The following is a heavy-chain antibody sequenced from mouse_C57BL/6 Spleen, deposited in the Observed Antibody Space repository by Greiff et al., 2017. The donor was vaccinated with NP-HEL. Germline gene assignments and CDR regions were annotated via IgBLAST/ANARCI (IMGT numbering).Heavy chain of an antibody. V-gene: IGHV2-5*01. CDR2: IWRGGST. CDR1: GFSLTSYG. Sequence: QVQLKQSGPGLVQPSQSLSITCTVSGFSLTSYGVHWVRQSPGKGLEWLGVIWRGGSTDYNAAFMSRLSITKDNSKSQVFFKMNSVQADDTAIYYCAKKGGDYYSNPGGYFDVWGTGTTVTVSS. J-gene: IGHJ1*03. CDR3: AKKGGDYYSNPGGYFDV. D-gene: IGHD2-5*01.